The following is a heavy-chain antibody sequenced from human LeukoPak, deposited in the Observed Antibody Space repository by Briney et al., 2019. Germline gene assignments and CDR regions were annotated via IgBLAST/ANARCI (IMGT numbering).Heavy chain of an antibody. Sequence: ASVNVSCKASGYTFTVYFMHWVRQAPGQGLEWMGWINPNSGDTYYAQKFQGRVTLTRDTSISTAYMELSRLSSDDAAVYFRAKGCDNSAYYYFDFWGQGTLVTVSS. J-gene: IGHJ4*02. CDR3: AKGCDNSAYYYFDF. D-gene: IGHD3-22*01. CDR1: GYTFTVYF. CDR2: INPNSGDT. V-gene: IGHV1-2*02.